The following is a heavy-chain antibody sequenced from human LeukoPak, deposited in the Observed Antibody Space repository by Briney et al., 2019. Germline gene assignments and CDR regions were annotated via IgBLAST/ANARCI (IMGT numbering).Heavy chain of an antibody. D-gene: IGHD6-13*01. Sequence: PSETLSLTCTVSGGSISSSSYYWGWIRQPQGKGLEWIGSIYYSGSTYYNPSLKSRVTISVDTSKNQFSLKLSSVTAADTAMYYCARHDIAAALVIDYWGQGTLVTVSS. V-gene: IGHV4-39*01. CDR2: IYYSGST. J-gene: IGHJ4*02. CDR1: GGSISSSSYY. CDR3: ARHDIAAALVIDY.